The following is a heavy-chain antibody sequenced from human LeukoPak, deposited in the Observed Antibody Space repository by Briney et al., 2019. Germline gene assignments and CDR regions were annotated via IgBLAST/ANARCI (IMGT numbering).Heavy chain of an antibody. V-gene: IGHV4-38-2*02. Sequence: PPDTLSLTCTVSGYSISSGYYWGWIRPPPGKGLEWIGTIYHSGSSYYNPSLKSRVTISVDTSKNQFSLILSSVTAADTAVYYCARVRAFPASFFDSWGQGTQVTVSS. D-gene: IGHD4-17*01. CDR2: IYHSGSS. CDR1: GYSISSGYY. CDR3: ARVRAFPASFFDS. J-gene: IGHJ4*02.